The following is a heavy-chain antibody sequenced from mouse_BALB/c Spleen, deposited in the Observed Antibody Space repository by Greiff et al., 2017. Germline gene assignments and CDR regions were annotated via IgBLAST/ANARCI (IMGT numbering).Heavy chain of an antibody. CDR3: ARDGDLYAMDY. Sequence: VQLQQSGPGLVKPSQTVSLTCTVTGISITTGNYRWSWIRQFPGNKLEWIGYIYYSGTITYNPSLTSRTTITRDTSKNQFFLEMNSLTAEDTATYYCARDGDLYAMDYWGQGTSVTVSS. V-gene: IGHV3-5*02. CDR1: GISITTGNYR. J-gene: IGHJ4*01. CDR2: IYYSGTI.